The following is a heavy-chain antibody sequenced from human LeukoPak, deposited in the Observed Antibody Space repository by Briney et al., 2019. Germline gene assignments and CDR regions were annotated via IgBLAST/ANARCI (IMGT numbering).Heavy chain of an antibody. CDR3: ASPRAVEELGDAFDI. V-gene: IGHV3-21*01. Sequence: GGSLRLSCAASGFTFTSYSMNWVRQAPGKGLEWVSSISSSSSYIYYADSVKGRFTISRDNAKNSLYLQMNSRRAEGTAVYYCASPRAVEELGDAFDIWGQGTMVTVSS. D-gene: IGHD1-26*01. CDR2: ISSSSSYI. J-gene: IGHJ3*02. CDR1: GFTFTSYS.